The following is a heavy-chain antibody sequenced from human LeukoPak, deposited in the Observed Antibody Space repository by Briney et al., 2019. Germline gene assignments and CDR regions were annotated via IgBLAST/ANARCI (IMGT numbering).Heavy chain of an antibody. CDR2: INPDSGVT. D-gene: IGHD5-12*01. CDR1: GYTFSGYY. Sequence: ASVNVSCKASGYTFSGYYMHWVRQAPGQGLERMGWINPDSGVTNYAQKFQGRVTMTRDTSISTAYMELRRLRSDDTAVYYCARDGRGYSGWGSGGDPSDYWGQGTLVTVSS. J-gene: IGHJ4*02. V-gene: IGHV1-2*02. CDR3: ARDGRGYSGWGSGGDPSDY.